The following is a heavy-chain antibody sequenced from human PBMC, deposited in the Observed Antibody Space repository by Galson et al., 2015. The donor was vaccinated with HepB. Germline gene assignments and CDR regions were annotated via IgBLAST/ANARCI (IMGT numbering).Heavy chain of an antibody. J-gene: IGHJ4*02. Sequence: SLRLSCAASGFTFSSYSMNWVRQAPGKGLEWVSYISSSSSTIYYADSVKGRFTISRDNAKNSLYLQMNSLRAEDTAVYYCGVGEYYYDSSGLDYWGQGTLVTVSS. CDR2: ISSSSSTI. V-gene: IGHV3-48*01. CDR3: GVGEYYYDSSGLDY. D-gene: IGHD3-22*01. CDR1: GFTFSSYS.